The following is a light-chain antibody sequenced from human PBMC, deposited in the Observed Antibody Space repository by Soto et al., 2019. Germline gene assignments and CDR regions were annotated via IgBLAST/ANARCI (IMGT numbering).Light chain of an antibody. J-gene: IGKJ5*01. CDR3: QQYAVSPIT. V-gene: IGKV3-20*01. Sequence: EIVLTQSPATLSLSPGERATLSCRASQSVSSYLAWYQQKPGQAPRLLIYAASTRATGIPDRFSGSGSGTDFTLTISRLEPEDFAVFYCQQYAVSPITFGQGTRLEI. CDR2: AAS. CDR1: QSVSSY.